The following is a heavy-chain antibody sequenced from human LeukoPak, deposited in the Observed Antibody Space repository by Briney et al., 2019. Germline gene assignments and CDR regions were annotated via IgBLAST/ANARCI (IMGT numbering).Heavy chain of an antibody. CDR1: GYTFTSYD. CDR2: MNPNSGNT. V-gene: IGHV1-8*01. J-gene: IGHJ5*02. Sequence: ASVKVSCKASGYTFTSYDINWVRQATGQGLEWMGWMNPNSGNTGYAQKFQGRVTMTRNTSISTAYMELSSLRSEDTAVYYCARGQSISRVYWFDPWGQGTLVTVSS. D-gene: IGHD2-8*01. CDR3: ARGQSISRVYWFDP.